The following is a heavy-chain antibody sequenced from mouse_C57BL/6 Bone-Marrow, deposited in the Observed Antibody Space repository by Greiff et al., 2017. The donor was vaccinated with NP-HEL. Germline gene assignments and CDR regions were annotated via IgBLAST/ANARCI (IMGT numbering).Heavy chain of an antibody. CDR2: IYPGSGST. Sequence: VQLQQSGAELVKPGASVKMSCKASGYTFTSYWITWVKQRPGQGLEWIGDIYPGSGSTNYNEKFKSKATLTVDTSSSTAYMQLSSLTSEDSAVYYCASTYYGYDYAMDYWGQGTSVTVSS. CDR3: ASTYYGYDYAMDY. J-gene: IGHJ4*01. V-gene: IGHV1-55*01. CDR1: GYTFTSYW. D-gene: IGHD2-9*01.